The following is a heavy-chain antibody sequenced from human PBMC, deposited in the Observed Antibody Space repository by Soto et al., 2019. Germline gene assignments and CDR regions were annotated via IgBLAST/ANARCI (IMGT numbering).Heavy chain of an antibody. J-gene: IGHJ6*02. Sequence: ASVKVSCKASGYTFTNYGISWVRQAPGQGLEWMGWISANNGNTHYAQKLQGRVTMTTDTSTSTAYMELRGLRSDDTAVYYCARGGLHPVRSGYYGMDVWGQGTTVTVSS. CDR1: GYTFTNYG. CDR3: ARGGLHPVRSGYYGMDV. CDR2: ISANNGNT. V-gene: IGHV1-18*04. D-gene: IGHD4-4*01.